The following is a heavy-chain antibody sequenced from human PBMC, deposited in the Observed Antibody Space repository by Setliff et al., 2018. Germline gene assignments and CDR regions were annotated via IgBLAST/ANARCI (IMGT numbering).Heavy chain of an antibody. CDR3: ARGGGTSNYYYYYMDV. CDR1: GFTFSDYE. Sequence: GGSLRLSCEVSGFTFSDYEMNWVRQAPGKGLEWVSYISSSGSTIYYADSVKGRFTISRDNAKNSLYLQMNSLRAEDTAVYYCARGGGTSNYYYYYMDVWGKGTTVTVSS. J-gene: IGHJ6*03. D-gene: IGHD2-15*01. V-gene: IGHV3-48*03. CDR2: ISSSGSTI.